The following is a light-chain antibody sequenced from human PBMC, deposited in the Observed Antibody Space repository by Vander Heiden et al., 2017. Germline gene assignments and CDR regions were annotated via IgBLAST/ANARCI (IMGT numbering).Light chain of an antibody. CDR2: THA. Sequence: DIVMTQSLLSLRVTPGEPASIACRSSQSLLESNDENTYLDWYLQKPGQSPHLLIYTHASRVSGVADRFSGSGAGADFSLKISRVEAEDVRVYYCRQRIEFPWTFGQGTKVEIK. V-gene: IGKV2-40*01. CDR3: RQRIEFPWT. J-gene: IGKJ1*01. CDR1: QSLLESNDENTY.